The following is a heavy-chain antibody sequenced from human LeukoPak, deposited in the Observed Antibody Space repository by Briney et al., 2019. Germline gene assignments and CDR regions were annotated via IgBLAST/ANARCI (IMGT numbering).Heavy chain of an antibody. CDR1: GFTVSSNY. CDR2: ISGSGGST. Sequence: GGSLRLSCAASGFTVSSNYMSWVRQAPGKGLEWVSAISGSGGSTYYADSVKGRFTISRDNSKNTLYLQMNSLRAEDTAVYYCAKDHGDYLNWFDPWGQGTLVTVSS. V-gene: IGHV3-23*01. CDR3: AKDHGDYLNWFDP. J-gene: IGHJ5*02. D-gene: IGHD4-17*01.